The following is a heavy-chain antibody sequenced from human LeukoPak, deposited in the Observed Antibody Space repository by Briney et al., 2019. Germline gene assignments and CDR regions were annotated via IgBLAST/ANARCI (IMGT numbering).Heavy chain of an antibody. CDR1: GGTFSSYA. D-gene: IGHD3-10*01. Sequence: SVKVSCKASGGTFSSYAISWVRQAPGQGLEWMGGIIPIFGTANYAQKFQGRVTITTDESTSTAYMELSSLRSEDTAVYYCARDRGRDYGSGSYDYWGQGTLVAVSS. V-gene: IGHV1-69*05. J-gene: IGHJ4*02. CDR2: IIPIFGTA. CDR3: ARDRGRDYGSGSYDY.